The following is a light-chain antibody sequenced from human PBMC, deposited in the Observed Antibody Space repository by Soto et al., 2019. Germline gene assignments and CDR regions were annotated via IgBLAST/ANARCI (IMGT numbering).Light chain of an antibody. Sequence: QSALTQPRSVSGSPGQSVTISFTGTGSDVGGYNYVSWYQQHPGKAPKLMIYDVSKRPSGVPDRFSGSKSGNTASLTISGLQAEDEADYFCCSYAGSYTWVFGTGTKLTVL. V-gene: IGLV2-11*01. CDR2: DVS. CDR1: GSDVGGYNY. J-gene: IGLJ1*01. CDR3: CSYAGSYTWV.